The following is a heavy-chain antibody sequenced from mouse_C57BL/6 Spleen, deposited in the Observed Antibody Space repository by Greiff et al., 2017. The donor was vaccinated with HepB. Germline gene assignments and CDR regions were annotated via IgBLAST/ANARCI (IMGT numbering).Heavy chain of an antibody. CDR1: GYTFTSYW. D-gene: IGHD4-1*01. J-gene: IGHJ2*01. CDR3: ARDLNWVYFDY. V-gene: IGHV1-7*01. Sequence: VQLQQSGAELAKPGASVKLSCKASGYTFTSYWMNWLKQRTGQGLEWIGYINSSSGYTKYNQKLKDKATLTADKSSSTAYIQLSSLTYEDSAVYYCARDLNWVYFDYWGQGTTLTVSS. CDR2: INSSSGYT.